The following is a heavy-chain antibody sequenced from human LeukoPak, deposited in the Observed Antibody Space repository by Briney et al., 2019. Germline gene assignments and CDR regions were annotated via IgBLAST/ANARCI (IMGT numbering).Heavy chain of an antibody. D-gene: IGHD3-22*01. CDR2: IYYSGST. J-gene: IGHJ4*02. CDR1: GGSISSYY. CDR3: ARDPPSSSGYPLGYFDY. V-gene: IGHV4-59*01. Sequence: PETLSLTCTVSGGSISSYYWSWIRQPPGKGLEWIGYIYYSGSTNYNPSLKSRVTISVDTSKNQFSLKLSSVTAADTAVYYCARDPPSSSGYPLGYFDYWGQGTLVTVSS.